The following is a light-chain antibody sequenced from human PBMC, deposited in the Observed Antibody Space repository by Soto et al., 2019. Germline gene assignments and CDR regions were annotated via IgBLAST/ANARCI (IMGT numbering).Light chain of an antibody. Sequence: QSVLTQPPSVSGAPGERVTISCTGSSSNIGAGYEVHWYQQLPGTSPKLLIYEDTDRPSGVPDRFSGSKSGTSASLAITGLLAEDEADYYCSSYTSTSRYVFGAGTKVTVL. V-gene: IGLV1-40*01. CDR3: SSYTSTSRYV. CDR1: SSNIGAGYE. CDR2: EDT. J-gene: IGLJ1*01.